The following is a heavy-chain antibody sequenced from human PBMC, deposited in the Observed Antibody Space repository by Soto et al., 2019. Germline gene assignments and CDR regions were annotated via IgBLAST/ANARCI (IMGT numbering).Heavy chain of an antibody. D-gene: IGHD2-15*01. CDR2: IWYDGSNK. J-gene: IGHJ4*02. CDR1: GFTFSSYG. V-gene: IGHV3-33*01. Sequence: GGSLRLSCAASGFTFSSYGMHWVRQAPGKGLAWVAVIWYDGSNKYYADSVKGRFTISRDNSKNTLYLQMNSLRAEDTAVYYCASHYCSGGSCFPYYFDYWGQGTLVTVSS. CDR3: ASHYCSGGSCFPYYFDY.